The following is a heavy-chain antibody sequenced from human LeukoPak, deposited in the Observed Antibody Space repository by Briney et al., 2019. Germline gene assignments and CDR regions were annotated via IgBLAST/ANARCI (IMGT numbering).Heavy chain of an antibody. CDR1: GYSFTSYW. CDR3: ARQGKYYDSSGYYYCFDY. Sequence: KVGESLKISCKGSGYSFTSYWIGWVRQMPGKGLEWMGIIYPGDSDTRYSPSFQGQVTISADKSISTAYLQWSSLKASGTAMYYCARQGKYYDSSGYYYCFDYWGQGTLVTVSS. CDR2: IYPGDSDT. V-gene: IGHV5-51*01. J-gene: IGHJ4*02. D-gene: IGHD3-22*01.